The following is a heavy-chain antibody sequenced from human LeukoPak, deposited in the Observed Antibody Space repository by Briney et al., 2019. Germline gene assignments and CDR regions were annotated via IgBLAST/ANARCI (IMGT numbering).Heavy chain of an antibody. CDR1: GGSISSSSYY. CDR3: ARGLVTGNDY. V-gene: IGHV4-39*07. Sequence: PSETLSLTCTVSGGSISSSSYYWGWIRQPPGKGLEWIGSIYYSGSTYYNPSLKSRVTISVDTSKNQSSLKLSSVTAADTAVYYCARGLVTGNDYWGQGTLVTVSS. D-gene: IGHD1-14*01. J-gene: IGHJ4*02. CDR2: IYYSGST.